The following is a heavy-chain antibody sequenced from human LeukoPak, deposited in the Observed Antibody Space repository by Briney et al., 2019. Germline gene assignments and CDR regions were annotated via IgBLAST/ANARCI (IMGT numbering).Heavy chain of an antibody. J-gene: IGHJ6*02. Sequence: GASVKVSCKASGYTFTSYYMHWVRQAPGQGLEWMGGIIPIFGTANYAQKFQGRVTITADEYTSTAYMELSSLRSEDTAVYYCARIRITMVRGVIHYYYYGMDVWGQGTTVTVSS. CDR1: GYTFTSYY. CDR3: ARIRITMVRGVIHYYYYGMDV. CDR2: IIPIFGTA. D-gene: IGHD3-10*01. V-gene: IGHV1-69*13.